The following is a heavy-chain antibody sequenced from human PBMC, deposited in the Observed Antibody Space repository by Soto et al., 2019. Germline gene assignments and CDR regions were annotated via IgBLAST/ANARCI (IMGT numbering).Heavy chain of an antibody. Sequence: QVQLVQSGAEVKKPGSSVKVSCKASGGTFSSYAISWVRQAPGQVLEWMGGIIPIFGTANYAQKFQGRVTITADESTSTAYMELSSLRSEDTAVYYCASDSSGYYRQGDAFDIWGQGTMVTVSS. CDR1: GGTFSSYA. CDR2: IIPIFGTA. V-gene: IGHV1-69*01. D-gene: IGHD3-22*01. CDR3: ASDSSGYYRQGDAFDI. J-gene: IGHJ3*02.